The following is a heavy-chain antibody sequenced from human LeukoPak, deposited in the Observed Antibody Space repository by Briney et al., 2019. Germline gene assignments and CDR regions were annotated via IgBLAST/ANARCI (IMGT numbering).Heavy chain of an antibody. J-gene: IGHJ4*02. CDR2: IYHSGST. D-gene: IGHD6-19*01. CDR3: ARVAVAKDIDY. Sequence: SGTLSLTCAVSGGSISSSNWWSWVRQPPGKGLEWIGEIYHSGSTNYNPSLKNRVTISVDKSKNQFSLKLSSVTAADTAVYYCARVAVAKDIDYWGQGTLVTVSS. V-gene: IGHV4-4*02. CDR1: GGSISSSNW.